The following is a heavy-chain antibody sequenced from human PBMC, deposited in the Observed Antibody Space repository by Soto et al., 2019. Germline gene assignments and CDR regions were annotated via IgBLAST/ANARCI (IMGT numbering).Heavy chain of an antibody. J-gene: IGHJ4*02. Sequence: SEARSGTCTVSYGSISSSSYYCVCVRRPPGKGLEWIGSIYYSGSTYYNPSLKSRVTISVDTSKNQFSLKLSSVTAADTAVYYCARRSSGWYMGLDYWGQGTLVNISS. D-gene: IGHD6-19*01. CDR3: ARRSSGWYMGLDY. CDR2: IYYSGST. CDR1: YGSISSSSYY. V-gene: IGHV4-39*01.